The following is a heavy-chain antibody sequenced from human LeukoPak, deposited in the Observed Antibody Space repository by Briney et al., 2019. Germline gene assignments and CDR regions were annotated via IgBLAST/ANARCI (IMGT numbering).Heavy chain of an antibody. D-gene: IGHD2-2*01. CDR2: IKQDGSEK. J-gene: IGHJ3*02. CDR1: GFTFSSYW. V-gene: IGHV3-7*01. Sequence: GGSLRLSCAASGFTFSSYWISWVRQIPGKGLEWVANIKQDGSEKYYVDSLKGRFTISRDNAKNSLYLQVNSLRAEDTAVYYCAKVRCSTSCYFGAFDIWGQGTMVTVSS. CDR3: AKVRCSTSCYFGAFDI.